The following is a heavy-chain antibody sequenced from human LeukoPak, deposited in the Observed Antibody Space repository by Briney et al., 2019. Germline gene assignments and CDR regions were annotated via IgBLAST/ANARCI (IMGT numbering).Heavy chain of an antibody. Sequence: EGSLRLSCAASGFTVTSNYMTWVRQAPGQGLAWVSIIYSGGYTDYADSVKGRFTISRDNSKNTLYLQMHSLRAEDTAVYYCARRLEYSGSKGVFDYWGQGTLVTVSS. CDR1: GFTVTSNY. J-gene: IGHJ4*02. CDR3: ARRLEYSGSKGVFDY. D-gene: IGHD1-26*01. V-gene: IGHV3-66*01. CDR2: IYSGGYT.